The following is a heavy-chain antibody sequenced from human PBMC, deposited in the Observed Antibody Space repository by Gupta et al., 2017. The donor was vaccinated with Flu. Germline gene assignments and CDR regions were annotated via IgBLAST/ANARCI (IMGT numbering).Heavy chain of an antibody. CDR2: IYHSGST. CDR3: ARGPRGYCSGGSCYFDYYYYYGMDV. J-gene: IGHJ6*02. CDR1: GYSISSGYY. Sequence: QVQLQESGPGLVKPSETLSLTCAVSGYSISSGYYWGWIRQPPGKGLEWIGSIYHSGSTYYNPSLKSRVTISVDTSKNQFSLKLSSVTAADTAVYYCARGPRGYCSGGSCYFDYYYYYGMDVWGQGTTVTVSS. D-gene: IGHD2-15*01. V-gene: IGHV4-38-2*01.